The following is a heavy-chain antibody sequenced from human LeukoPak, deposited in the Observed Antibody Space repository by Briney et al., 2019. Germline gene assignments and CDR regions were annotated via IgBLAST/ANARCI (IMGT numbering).Heavy chain of an antibody. CDR3: AREARERYFDY. Sequence: ASVKVSFKASGYTFTVYYMHWVRQAPGQGLEWMGRINPNSGGTNYAQKFQGRVTMTRDTSISTAYMELSRLRSDDTAVYYCAREARERYFDYWGQGTLVTVSS. J-gene: IGHJ4*02. CDR2: INPNSGGT. V-gene: IGHV1-2*06. D-gene: IGHD5-24*01. CDR1: GYTFTVYY.